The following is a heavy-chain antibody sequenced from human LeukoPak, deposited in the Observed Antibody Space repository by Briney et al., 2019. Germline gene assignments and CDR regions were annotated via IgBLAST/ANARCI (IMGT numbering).Heavy chain of an antibody. CDR3: ARGGTGTTGFDY. CDR2: TRNKVNSHST. CDR1: GFTFSDHY. J-gene: IGHJ4*02. V-gene: IGHV3-72*01. D-gene: IGHD1-1*01. Sequence: GGSLRLSCAASGFTFSDHYMDWVRQAPGKGLEWIGRTRNKVNSHSTEYAASVKGRFTISRDDSKNSLYLQMNSLETEDTAVYYCARGGTGTTGFDYWGQGTLVTVSS.